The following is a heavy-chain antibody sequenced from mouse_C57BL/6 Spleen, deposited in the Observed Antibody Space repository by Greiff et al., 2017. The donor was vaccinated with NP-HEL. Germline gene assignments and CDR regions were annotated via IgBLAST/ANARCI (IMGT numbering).Heavy chain of an antibody. CDR3: GRWGPSGGD. CDR1: GFTFSDYG. V-gene: IGHV5-17*01. J-gene: IGHJ2*01. CDR2: ISTGSSTI. Sequence: EVQLVESGGGLVKPGASLKLSCAASGFTFSDYGMHWVRQAPEQGLEWVAYISTGSSTIYYADTVKGRFTISGDNASNTPYLQMTSLRSEDTAVYYCGRWGPSGGDWGQGTTVTVSS.